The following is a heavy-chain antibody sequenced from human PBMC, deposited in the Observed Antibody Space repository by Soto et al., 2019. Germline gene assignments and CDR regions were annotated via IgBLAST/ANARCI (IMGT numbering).Heavy chain of an antibody. J-gene: IGHJ5*02. D-gene: IGHD6-13*01. CDR3: ARGSSSWYNWFDP. CDR1: GGSISSSSYY. CDR2: IYYSGST. Sequence: SETLSLTCTVSGGSISSSSYYWGWIRQPPGKGLEWIGSIYYSGSTYYNPSLKSRVTISVDTSKNQFSLKLSSVTAADTAVYYCARGSSSWYNWFDPWGQGTLVTVSS. V-gene: IGHV4-39*01.